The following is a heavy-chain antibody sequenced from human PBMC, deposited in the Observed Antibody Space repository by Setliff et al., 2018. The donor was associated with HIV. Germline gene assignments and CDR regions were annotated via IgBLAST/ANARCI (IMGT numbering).Heavy chain of an antibody. CDR1: GASISYGGHY. CDR2: SHSGGNT. V-gene: IGHV4-61*02. CDR3: ARGRDGELFTKEGNYYYYIDV. D-gene: IGHD3-10*01. J-gene: IGHJ6*03. Sequence: PSETLSFTCTVSGASISYGGHYWSWIRQPAGKGLEWIGRSHSGGNTNYNPSLESRLTISVDTSKNQLSLKLTSVTAADTAVYYCARGRDGELFTKEGNYYYYIDVWGKGTTVTVSS.